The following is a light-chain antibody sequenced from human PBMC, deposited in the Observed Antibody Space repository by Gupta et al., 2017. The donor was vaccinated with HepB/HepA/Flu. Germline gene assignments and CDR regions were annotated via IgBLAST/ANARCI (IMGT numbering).Light chain of an antibody. J-gene: IGKJ1*01. CDR2: ATS. CDR1: QTIRIHF. V-gene: IGKV3-20*01. CDR3: QQYAASPCT. Sequence: APVTLSLSPGERGTLSCRASQTIRIHFLVWYQQKPGQAPRLIFYATSRATDVPDRFSGSGSGTDFTLTIDRLEPEDVAVYYCQQYAASPCTFGQGTKVEIK.